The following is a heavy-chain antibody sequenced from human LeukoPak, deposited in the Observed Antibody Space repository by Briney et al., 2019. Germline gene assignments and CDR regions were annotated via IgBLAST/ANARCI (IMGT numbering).Heavy chain of an antibody. Sequence: GGSLRLSCAASGFTCSNAWMSWVRQAPGKGLEWVGRIKSKTDGGTTDYAAPVKGRCTISRDDSKNTLYLQMNSLKTEDTAVYYCTTQKEEVGATNYWGQGTLVTVSS. J-gene: IGHJ4*02. D-gene: IGHD1-26*01. CDR3: TTQKEEVGATNY. CDR2: IKSKTDGGTT. V-gene: IGHV3-15*01. CDR1: GFTCSNAW.